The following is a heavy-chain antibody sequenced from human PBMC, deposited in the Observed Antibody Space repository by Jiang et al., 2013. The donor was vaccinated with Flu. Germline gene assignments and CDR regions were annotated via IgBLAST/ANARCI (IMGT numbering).Heavy chain of an antibody. CDR1: GYTFTGYY. CDR2: INPNSGGT. CDR3: ARGSIAARPDIYYYYGMDV. D-gene: IGHD6-6*01. J-gene: IGHJ6*02. V-gene: IGHV1-2*05. Sequence: SGAEVKKPGASVKVSCKASGYTFTGYYMHWVRQAPGQGLEWMGRINPNSGGTNYAQKFQGRVTMTRDTSISTAYMELSRLRSDDTVVYYCARGSIAARPDIYYYYGMDVWGQGTTVTVSS.